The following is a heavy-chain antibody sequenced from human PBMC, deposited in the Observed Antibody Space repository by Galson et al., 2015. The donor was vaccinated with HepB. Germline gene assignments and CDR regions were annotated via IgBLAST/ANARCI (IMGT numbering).Heavy chain of an antibody. D-gene: IGHD2-2*01. Sequence: SLIISCAASGFIFSNYWMHWVRQTPGKGPVWISRINTDGTFLSYADSVKGRFTISRDNAKNTLYLQMKSLRAEDTAVYYCARVARYCGGASCYGWFDPWGQGTQVTVSS. CDR3: ARVARYCGGASCYGWFDP. CDR2: INTDGTFL. J-gene: IGHJ5*02. V-gene: IGHV3-74*01. CDR1: GFIFSNYW.